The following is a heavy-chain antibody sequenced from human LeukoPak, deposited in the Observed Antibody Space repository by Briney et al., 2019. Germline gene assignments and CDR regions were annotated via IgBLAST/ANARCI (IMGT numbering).Heavy chain of an antibody. D-gene: IGHD2-15*01. CDR2: IYYSGST. CDR1: GGSISSSSYY. CDR3: ARLCRNYYYYYGMDV. V-gene: IGHV4-39*01. Sequence: SETLSLTCTVSGGSISSSSYYWGWIRQPPGKGLEWIGSIYYSGSTYYNPSLKSRVTISVDTSKNQFSLKLSSVTAADTAVYYCARLCRNYYYYYGMDVWGQGTTVTVSS. J-gene: IGHJ6*02.